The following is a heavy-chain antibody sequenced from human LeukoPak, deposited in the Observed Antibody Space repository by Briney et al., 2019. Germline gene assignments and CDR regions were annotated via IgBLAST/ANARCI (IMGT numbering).Heavy chain of an antibody. Sequence: GGSLRLSCAASGFTFSSYAMSWVRQAPGKGLEWVSAISGSGGSTYYADSVKGRFTISRDNSKNTLYLQMNSLRAEDTAVYYCARDRDLGYSYGQIDYWGQGTLVTVSS. V-gene: IGHV3-23*01. CDR1: GFTFSSYA. D-gene: IGHD5-18*01. J-gene: IGHJ4*02. CDR3: ARDRDLGYSYGQIDY. CDR2: ISGSGGST.